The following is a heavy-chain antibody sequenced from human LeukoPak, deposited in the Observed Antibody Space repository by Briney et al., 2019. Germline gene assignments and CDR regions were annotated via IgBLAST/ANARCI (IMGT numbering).Heavy chain of an antibody. D-gene: IGHD1-26*01. V-gene: IGHV3-33*01. CDR3: ARWDPQPFDY. CDR2: IRYDESTI. Sequence: PGGSLRLSCAASGFTFSSYGMHWVRQAPGKGLEWVAVIRYDESTIYYADSVKGRFTISRDNAKNTLYLQMNSLRAEDTAVYYCARWDPQPFDYWGQGTLVTVSS. J-gene: IGHJ4*02. CDR1: GFTFSSYG.